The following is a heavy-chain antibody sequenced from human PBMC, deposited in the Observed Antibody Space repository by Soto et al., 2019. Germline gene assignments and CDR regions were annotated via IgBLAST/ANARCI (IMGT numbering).Heavy chain of an antibody. J-gene: IGHJ4*02. CDR1: GYSFTSYW. V-gene: IGHV5-51*01. CDR2: IYPGDSDT. D-gene: IGHD2-15*01. Sequence: GESLKISCKGSGYSFTSYWIGWVRQMPGKGLEWMGIIYPGDSDTRYSPSFQGQVTISADKSISTAYLQWSSLKASDTAMYYCARHASFSVARPPRDLDYWGQGTLVTVSS. CDR3: ARHASFSVARPPRDLDY.